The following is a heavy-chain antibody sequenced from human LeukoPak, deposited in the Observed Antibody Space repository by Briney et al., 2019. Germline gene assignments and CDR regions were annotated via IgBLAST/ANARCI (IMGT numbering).Heavy chain of an antibody. CDR1: GFTFSSYA. V-gene: IGHV3-23*01. CDR3: AKDGGSYHDSSGYQYFDY. D-gene: IGHD3-22*01. CDR2: ISSRGGST. Sequence: GGSLRLSCAASGFTFSSYAMSWVRQAPGKGLEWVSTISSRGGSTYYADSVKGRFTISRDNSKNTLFVEMNSLKAEDTAVYYCAKDGGSYHDSSGYQYFDYWGQGTLVTVSS. J-gene: IGHJ4*02.